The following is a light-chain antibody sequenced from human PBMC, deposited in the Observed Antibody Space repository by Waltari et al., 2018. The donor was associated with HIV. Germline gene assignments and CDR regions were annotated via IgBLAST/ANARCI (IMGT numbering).Light chain of an antibody. Sequence: QSALTQPPSASGSPGQSVTLSCTGTGNDVGGYTSVTWYQLHPGKAPKLLIYHVTKRPSGVPDRFSGSKSGNTASLTVSGLQGDDEADYYCSSYAGSAVVFGGGTKLTVL. V-gene: IGLV2-8*01. CDR2: HVT. J-gene: IGLJ2*01. CDR3: SSYAGSAVV. CDR1: GNDVGGYTS.